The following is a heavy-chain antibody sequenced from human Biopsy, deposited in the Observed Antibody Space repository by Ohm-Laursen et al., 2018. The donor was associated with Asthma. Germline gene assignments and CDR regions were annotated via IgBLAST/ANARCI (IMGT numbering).Heavy chain of an antibody. D-gene: IGHD3-16*02. CDR1: GFTFSSYA. CDR2: ISYDGSNK. Sequence: SLRLSCAASGFTFSSYAMHWVRHAPGKGLEWVAVISYDGSNKYYADSVKGRFTISRDNSRNTLYLQMNSLRAEDTAVYYCARDLHPTNHLGELSEGFDYWGQGTLVTVSS. CDR3: ARDLHPTNHLGELSEGFDY. V-gene: IGHV3-30-3*01. J-gene: IGHJ4*02.